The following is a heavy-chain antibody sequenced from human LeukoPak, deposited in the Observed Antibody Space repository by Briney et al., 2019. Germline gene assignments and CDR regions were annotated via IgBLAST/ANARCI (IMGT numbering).Heavy chain of an antibody. CDR3: VWFGELPYSQAHFDY. Sequence: GGSLRLSCAASGFTFSSYGMHWVRQAPGKGLEWVAVILSDGSKEFYTDSVKGRFTISRDNSKNTLYLQMNSLRAEDTAVYYCVWFGELPYSQAHFDYWGQGTLVTVSS. J-gene: IGHJ4*02. V-gene: IGHV3-33*08. CDR2: ILSDGSKE. D-gene: IGHD3-10*01. CDR1: GFTFSSYG.